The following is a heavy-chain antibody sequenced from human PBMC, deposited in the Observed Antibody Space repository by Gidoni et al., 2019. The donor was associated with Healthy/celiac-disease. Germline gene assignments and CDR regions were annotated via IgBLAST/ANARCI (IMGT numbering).Heavy chain of an antibody. J-gene: IGHJ6*03. CDR2: IKSKTDGGTT. V-gene: IGHV3-15*01. CDR1: GFTFSHAW. CDR3: TTLGYHYYYYMDV. D-gene: IGHD2-2*01. Sequence: EVQLVESGGGLVKPGGSLRLSCAASGFTFSHAWMSWVRQAPGKGLEWVGRIKSKTDGGTTDYAAPVKGRFTISRDDSKNTLYLQMNSLKTEDTAVYYCTTLGYHYYYYMDVWGKGTTVTVSS.